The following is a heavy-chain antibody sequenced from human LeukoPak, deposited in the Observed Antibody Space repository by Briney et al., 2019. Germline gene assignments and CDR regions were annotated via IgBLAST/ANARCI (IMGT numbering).Heavy chain of an antibody. CDR2: IKQDGSDK. CDR1: GFTFSTYW. CDR3: ARVRCSSNSCFLDC. D-gene: IGHD2-2*01. V-gene: IGHV3-7*01. Sequence: PGGSLRLSCAASGFTFSTYWMSWVRQAPGKGLEWVANIKQDGSDKYYVDSVKGRFTISRDNAKNSLFLQMNSLRAEDTAVYYCARVRCSSNSCFLDCWGQGTLVTVSS. J-gene: IGHJ4*02.